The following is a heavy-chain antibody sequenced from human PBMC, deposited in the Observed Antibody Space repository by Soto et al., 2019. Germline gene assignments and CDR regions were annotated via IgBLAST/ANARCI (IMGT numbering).Heavy chain of an antibody. CDR1: GFSLSTSGVG. V-gene: IGHV2-5*02. CDR2: IYWDDHK. Sequence: QITLKESGPTLVKPTQTLTLTCTFSGFSLSTSGVGVGWIRQPPGKALEWLALIYWDDHKRYSPSLKSRLTITKDTSKNQVVLTMTNMDPVDTATYYYVHRSAAAGSWWFDPWGQGTLVTVSS. CDR3: VHRSAAAGSWWFDP. J-gene: IGHJ5*02. D-gene: IGHD6-13*01.